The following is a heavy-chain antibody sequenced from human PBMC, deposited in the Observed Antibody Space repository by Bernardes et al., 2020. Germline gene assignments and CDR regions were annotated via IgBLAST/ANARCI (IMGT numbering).Heavy chain of an antibody. J-gene: IGHJ5*02. CDR1: GYSISSGYY. CDR2: IYHSGST. CDR3: ARVDRDVLLWFGEFSWFDP. D-gene: IGHD3-10*01. V-gene: IGHV4-38-2*01. Sequence: SETLSLTCAVSGYSISSGYYWGWIRQPPGKGLEWIGSIYHSGSTYYNPSLKSRVTISVDTSKNQFSLKLSSVTAADTDVYYCARVDRDVLLWFGEFSWFDPWGQGTLVTVSS.